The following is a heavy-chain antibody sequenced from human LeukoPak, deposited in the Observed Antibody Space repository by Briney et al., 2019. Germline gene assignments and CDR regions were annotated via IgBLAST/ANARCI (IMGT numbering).Heavy chain of an antibody. CDR3: AREIIDYGVNSGGFDY. CDR2: ISPDGGGT. Sequence: GGSLRLSCAASGFTLSGYWIHWVRQAPGRGLVWVALISPDGGGTTFADSVKGRFTMSRDNAKNTLYLQMNSLRAEETAVYYCAREIIDYGVNSGGFDYWGQGTLVTVSS. V-gene: IGHV3-74*01. CDR1: GFTLSGYW. D-gene: IGHD4-23*01. J-gene: IGHJ4*02.